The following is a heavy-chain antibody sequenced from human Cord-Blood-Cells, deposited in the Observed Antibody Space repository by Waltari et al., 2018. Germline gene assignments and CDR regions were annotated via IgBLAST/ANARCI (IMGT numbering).Heavy chain of an antibody. CDR3: AKDRRGGWYDY. CDR1: GFTFSSYA. J-gene: IGHJ4*02. D-gene: IGHD6-19*01. Sequence: EVQLVESGGGLVQPGGSLRLSCAASGFTFSSYAMSWVRQAPGKGLEWVSAISGSGGSTDYADSVKGRLNSSRDNSKNTLYLQMNSLRAEDTAVYYCAKDRRGGWYDYWGQGTLVTVSS. V-gene: IGHV3-23*04. CDR2: ISGSGGST.